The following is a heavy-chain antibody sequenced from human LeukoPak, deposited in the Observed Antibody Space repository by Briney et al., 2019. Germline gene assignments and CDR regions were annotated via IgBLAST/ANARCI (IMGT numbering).Heavy chain of an antibody. V-gene: IGHV5-10-1*01. CDR1: GSSFTSYW. CDR2: IDPSDSYT. CDR3: ARRRCSTSCYAGWFDP. Sequence: GESLRFSCKGSGSSFTSYWISWVRQMPGKGLEWMGRIDPSDSYTNYSPSFQGHVTISADKSISTAYLQWSSLKASDTAMYYCARRRCSTSCYAGWFDPWGQGTLVTVSS. D-gene: IGHD2-2*01. J-gene: IGHJ5*02.